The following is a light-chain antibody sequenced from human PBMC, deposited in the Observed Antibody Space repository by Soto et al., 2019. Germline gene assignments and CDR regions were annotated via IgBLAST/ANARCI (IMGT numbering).Light chain of an antibody. V-gene: IGKV4-1*01. CDR2: WAS. J-gene: IGKJ2*01. CDR3: QQYYRTPSYT. Sequence: DIVMTQSPDSLAVSLGERATINCKSSQSVLYSSNNRNYLAWYQQKPGQPPKLLIYWASTRESGVPDRFSGSGSGTDFTLPISSLQAEDVAVSYCQQYYRTPSYTFDQGPKLEIK. CDR1: QSVLYSSNNRNY.